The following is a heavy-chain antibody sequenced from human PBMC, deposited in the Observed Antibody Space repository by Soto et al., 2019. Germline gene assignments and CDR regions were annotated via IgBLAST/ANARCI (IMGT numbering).Heavy chain of an antibody. CDR3: VPRKGDPFT. CDR1: GFTFSSYG. J-gene: IGHJ4*02. CDR2: IWYDGGNK. V-gene: IGHV3-33*01. Sequence: GGSLRLSCAASGFTFSSYGVHWVRQAPGKGLEWVAVIWYDGGNKYYADSVKGRFTISRDNSKNTLYLQMNSLRVEDSAVYYCVPRKGDPFTWGPGTLVTVSS. D-gene: IGHD3-16*01.